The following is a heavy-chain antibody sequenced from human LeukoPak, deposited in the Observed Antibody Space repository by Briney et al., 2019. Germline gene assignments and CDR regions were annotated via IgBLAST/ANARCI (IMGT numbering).Heavy chain of an antibody. Sequence: SETLSLTCSVSGGSISSYYWSWIRQPPGKGLEWIGYIYYSGSTNYNPSLKSRVTISVDTSKNQFSLKLSSVTAADTAVYYCARDRIVAPTGYYYYYGMDVWGQGTTVTVSS. CDR2: IYYSGST. CDR3: ARDRIVAPTGYYYYYGMDV. V-gene: IGHV4-59*01. CDR1: GGSISSYY. J-gene: IGHJ6*02. D-gene: IGHD5-12*01.